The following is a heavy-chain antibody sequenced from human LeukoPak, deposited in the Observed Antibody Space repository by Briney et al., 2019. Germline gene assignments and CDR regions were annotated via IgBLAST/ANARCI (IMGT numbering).Heavy chain of an antibody. Sequence: SETLSLTCTVSGGSISSYNWSWIRQPAGKGLEWTGRLYSSGSTNYSPSLKSRTTMSTDTSKNQFSLKLNSVTAADTAVYYCARHSSGWSFDSWGQGTLVTVSS. CDR1: GGSISSYN. CDR3: ARHSSGWSFDS. CDR2: LYSSGST. V-gene: IGHV4-4*07. J-gene: IGHJ4*02. D-gene: IGHD6-19*01.